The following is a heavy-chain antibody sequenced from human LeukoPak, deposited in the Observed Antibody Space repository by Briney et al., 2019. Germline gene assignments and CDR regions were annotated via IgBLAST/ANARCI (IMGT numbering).Heavy chain of an antibody. CDR1: GGSISSSSYY. J-gene: IGHJ6*03. D-gene: IGHD3-10*01. CDR2: IYYSGST. Sequence: SETLSLTCTVSGGSISSSSYYWGWIRQPPGKGLEWIGSIYYSGSTYYNPSLKSRVTISVDTSKNQFSLKLSSVTAADTAVYYCARDPHSGISYYYYMDVWGKGTTVTVSS. CDR3: ARDPHSGISYYYYMDV. V-gene: IGHV4-39*02.